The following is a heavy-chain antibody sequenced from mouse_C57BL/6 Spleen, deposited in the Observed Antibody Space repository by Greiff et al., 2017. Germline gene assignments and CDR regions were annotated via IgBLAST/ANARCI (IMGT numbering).Heavy chain of an antibody. V-gene: IGHV1-15*01. CDR3: TRGGNGGFAY. J-gene: IGHJ3*01. CDR1: GYTFTDYE. Sequence: VKLQASGAELVRPGASVTLSCKASGYTFTDYEMHWVKQTPVHGLEWIGAIDPETGGTAYNQKFKGKAILTADKSSSTAYMELRSLTSEDSAVYYCTRGGNGGFAYWGQGTLVTVSA. D-gene: IGHD2-1*01. CDR2: IDPETGGT.